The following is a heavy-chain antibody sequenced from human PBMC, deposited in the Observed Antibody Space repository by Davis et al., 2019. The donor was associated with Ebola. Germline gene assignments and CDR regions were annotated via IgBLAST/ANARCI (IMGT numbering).Heavy chain of an antibody. J-gene: IGHJ4*02. V-gene: IGHV6-1*01. CDR3: ASGFWKAGFNS. CDR2: TYFNSKYYS. D-gene: IGHD1-1*01. Sequence: PSETLSLTCAISGDSVSINSAGWNWIRQSPSRGLEWLGRTYFNSKYYSDYAVSVRGRITINADPSKNQFSLQLNSVTPEDTAVYYCASGFWKAGFNSWGQGILVTVSS. CDR1: GDSVSINSAG.